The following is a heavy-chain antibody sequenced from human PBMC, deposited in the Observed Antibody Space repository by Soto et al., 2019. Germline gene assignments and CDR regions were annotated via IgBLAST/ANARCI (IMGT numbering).Heavy chain of an antibody. CDR3: ANDMRFDP. D-gene: IGHD2-2*01. V-gene: IGHV3-23*01. Sequence: EVSLRFSGVASAFSFSSYALSWVRQPPGKGLGWVSAISGSGATTYYADSVKGRFTISRDNSKNTLYLQMNSLRVDDTAVYYCANDMRFDPWGQRTLVIVSS. CDR1: AFSFSSYA. CDR2: ISGSGATT. J-gene: IGHJ5*02.